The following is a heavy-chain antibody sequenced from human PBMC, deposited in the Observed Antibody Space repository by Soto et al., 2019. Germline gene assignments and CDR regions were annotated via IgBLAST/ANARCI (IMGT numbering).Heavy chain of an antibody. CDR1: GGSFSGYY. Sequence: SETLSLTCAVYGGSFSGYYWSWIRQPPGKGLEWLGYSYSSGSTNYNPSLKSRVSISLDTSKNQFSLKLTSVTAADTAVYYCTRGSHFYYFDYWGHGTLVTVSS. CDR3: TRGSHFYYFDY. J-gene: IGHJ4*01. CDR2: SYSSGST. D-gene: IGHD3-10*01. V-gene: IGHV4-59*01.